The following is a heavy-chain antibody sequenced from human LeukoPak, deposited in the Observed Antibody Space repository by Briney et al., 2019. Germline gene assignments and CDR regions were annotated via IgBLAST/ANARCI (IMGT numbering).Heavy chain of an antibody. V-gene: IGHV3-23*01. D-gene: IGHD1-26*01. Sequence: GGSLRLSCAASGFTFSTYSMNWVRQAPGKGLEWVSGISGSGSSTYYADSVKGRFTISRDSSKNTLYLQMNSLRAEDTAVYYCAKRMGASTRFNWCFALWGRGTLVTVSS. CDR2: ISGSGSST. J-gene: IGHJ2*01. CDR3: AKRMGASTRFNWCFAL. CDR1: GFTFSTYS.